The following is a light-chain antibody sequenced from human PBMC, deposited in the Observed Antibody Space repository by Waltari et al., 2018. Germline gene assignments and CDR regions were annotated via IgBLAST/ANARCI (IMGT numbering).Light chain of an antibody. Sequence: EIVMTQSPLSLSVTPGEPASISCTSSQSLLHPNGHKYLDWYLQKPGQSPQLLIYFASNRAPGVPDRFSGSESGTLFMLRISRVEADDVGVYYCMQALQTPITFGQGTRLDIK. CDR1: QSLLHPNGHKY. CDR2: FAS. CDR3: MQALQTPIT. V-gene: IGKV2-28*01. J-gene: IGKJ5*01.